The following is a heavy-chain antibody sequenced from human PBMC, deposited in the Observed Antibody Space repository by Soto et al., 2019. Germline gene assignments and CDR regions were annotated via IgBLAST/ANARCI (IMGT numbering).Heavy chain of an antibody. CDR1: GGSISSSSYY. V-gene: IGHV4-39*01. CDR2: IYYSGST. D-gene: IGHD6-6*01. J-gene: IGHJ5*02. Sequence: QLQLQESGPGLVKPSETLSLTCTVSGGSISSSSYYWGWIRQPPGKGLEWIGSIYYSGSTYYNPSLTSRVTISVDTSKNQFSLKLSSVTAADTAVYYCARHFRLAAGPNWFDPWGQGTLVTVSS. CDR3: ARHFRLAAGPNWFDP.